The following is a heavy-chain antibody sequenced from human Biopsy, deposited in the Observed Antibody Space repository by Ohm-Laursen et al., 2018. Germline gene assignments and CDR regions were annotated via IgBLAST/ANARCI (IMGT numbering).Heavy chain of an antibody. CDR3: ARTPRDSFWSGSYKRGLWFDP. V-gene: IGHV4-61*01. CDR2: VYNGGIT. CDR1: GASVSSGSYD. Sequence: SDTLSLTCTVSGASVSSGSYDWSWIRQPPGKGLEWIGHVYNGGITNYNPSLKSRVTISKDTSKNQFSLQVNSVTAADTAVYYCARTPRDSFWSGSYKRGLWFDPWGQGTLVTVSS. J-gene: IGHJ5*02. D-gene: IGHD3-3*01.